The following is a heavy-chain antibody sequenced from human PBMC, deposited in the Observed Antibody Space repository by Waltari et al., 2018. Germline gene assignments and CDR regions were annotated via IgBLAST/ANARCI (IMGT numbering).Heavy chain of an antibody. CDR2: MNPNSGNT. CDR1: GYTFTSYD. Sequence: QVQLVQSGAEVKKPGASVKVSCKASGYTFTSYDINWVRQATGQGLEWMGWMNPNSGNTGYAQKFQGRVTMTRNTSISTAYMELSSLRSEDTAVYYCAMNYYDSSGYPGWFDPWGQGTLVTVSS. V-gene: IGHV1-8*01. CDR3: AMNYYDSSGYPGWFDP. J-gene: IGHJ5*02. D-gene: IGHD3-22*01.